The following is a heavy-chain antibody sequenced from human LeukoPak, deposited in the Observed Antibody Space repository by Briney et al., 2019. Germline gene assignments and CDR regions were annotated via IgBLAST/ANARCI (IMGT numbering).Heavy chain of an antibody. CDR2: ISYDGSNK. J-gene: IGHJ6*02. CDR1: GFTFSNYG. D-gene: IGHD2-15*01. V-gene: IGHV3-30*18. CDR3: AKDTQHCSGGSCRDMDV. Sequence: GGSLRLSCAASGFTFSNYGMHWVRQAPGKGLEWVAVISYDGSNKYYADSVKGRFTISRDSSKNMLYLQMNSLKAEDTAVYYCAKDTQHCSGGSCRDMDVWGQGTTVTVSS.